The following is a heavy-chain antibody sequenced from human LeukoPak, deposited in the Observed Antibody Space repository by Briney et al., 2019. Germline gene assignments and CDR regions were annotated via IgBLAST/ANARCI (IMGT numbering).Heavy chain of an antibody. CDR1: GYTFTSYG. D-gene: IGHD4-23*01. CDR2: ISAYNGNT. J-gene: IGHJ3*01. CDR3: ARGSVVTLAFDV. Sequence: ASVKVSCKASGYTFTSYGITWARQAPGQGLEWMGWISAYNGNTNYAQNLQGRVTMTTDPSTTTAYMELTSLRSDDTAVYYCARGSVVTLAFDVWGQGTMVTVSS. V-gene: IGHV1-18*01.